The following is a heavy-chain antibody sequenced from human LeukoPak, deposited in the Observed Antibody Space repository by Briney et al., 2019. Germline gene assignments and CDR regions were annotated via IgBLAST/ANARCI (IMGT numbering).Heavy chain of an antibody. CDR2: LSSSSSVI. J-gene: IGHJ4*02. Sequence: GGSLRLSCTASGFTFSSYSMNWVRQAPGKGLEWVSYLSSSSSVIYHADSVKGRFTISRDNAKNSLYLQMNSLRTEDTAVYYCVRDGSSWGNFDYWGQGTLVSVSS. CDR3: VRDGSSWGNFDY. D-gene: IGHD7-27*01. V-gene: IGHV3-48*01. CDR1: GFTFSSYS.